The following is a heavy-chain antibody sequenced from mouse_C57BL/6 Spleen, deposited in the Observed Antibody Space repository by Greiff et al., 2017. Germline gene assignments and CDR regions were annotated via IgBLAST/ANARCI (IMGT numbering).Heavy chain of an antibody. CDR3: ARVTTNWYFDV. J-gene: IGHJ1*03. V-gene: IGHV1-69*01. CDR1: GYTFTSYW. Sequence: QVQLQQPGAELVMPGASVQLSCKASGYTFTSYWMHWVKQRPGQGLEWIGEIDPSDSYTNYNQKFKGKSTLTVDKSSSTAYMQLSSLTSEDSAVYYCARVTTNWYFDVWGTGTTVTVSS. CDR2: IDPSDSYT. D-gene: IGHD1-1*01.